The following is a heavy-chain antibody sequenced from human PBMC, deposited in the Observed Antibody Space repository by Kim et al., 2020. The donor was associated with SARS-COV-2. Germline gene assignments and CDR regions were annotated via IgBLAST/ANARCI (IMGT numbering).Heavy chain of an antibody. V-gene: IGHV1-3*01. Sequence: ASVKVSCKASGYTFTSYAMHWVRQAPGQRLEWMGWINAGNGNTKYSQKFQGRVTITRDTSASTAYMELSSLRSEDTAVYYCARGPIVVVVAGYSVDNWFDPWDQGTLVTVSS. CDR2: INAGNGNT. D-gene: IGHD2-15*01. J-gene: IGHJ5*02. CDR3: ARGPIVVVVAGYSVDNWFDP. CDR1: GYTFTSYA.